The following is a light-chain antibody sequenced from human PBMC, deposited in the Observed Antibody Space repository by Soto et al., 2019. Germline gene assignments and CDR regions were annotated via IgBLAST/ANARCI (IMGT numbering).Light chain of an antibody. CDR2: GAS. V-gene: IGKV3-15*01. CDR1: QSVGTT. Sequence: EVVMTQSPATLSVSPGERATLSCRASQSVGTTLGWYQQKPGRAPRLLIYGASTRAAGISARFSGSGSGTQFILTSSSLQSEDSAVYFCQQYNNWPGTFGQGTKVELK. J-gene: IGKJ2*01. CDR3: QQYNNWPGT.